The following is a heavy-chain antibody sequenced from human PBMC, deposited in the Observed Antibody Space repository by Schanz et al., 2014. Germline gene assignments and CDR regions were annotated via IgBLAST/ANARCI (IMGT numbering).Heavy chain of an antibody. CDR3: AKDPYGMDV. V-gene: IGHV3-30*02. CDR2: IRYDGSNK. CDR1: GFTFSNHG. J-gene: IGHJ6*02. Sequence: QVQLVESGGGVVQPGRSLRLSCAASGFTFSNHGMHWVRQAPGKGLEWVAFIRYDGSNKYYADSVKGRFTISRDNSKNTLYLQMNSLRAEDTAVYYCAKDPYGMDVWGQGTTVTVSS.